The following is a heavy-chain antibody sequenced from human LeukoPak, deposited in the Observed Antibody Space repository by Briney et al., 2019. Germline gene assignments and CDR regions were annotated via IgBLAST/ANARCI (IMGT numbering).Heavy chain of an antibody. D-gene: IGHD1-26*01. J-gene: IGHJ4*02. CDR1: GFTFSSAW. Sequence: GGSLRLSCAASGFTFSSAWMSWVRQAPGKGLELVGRMKSKSDGGATDYTAPVKDRFTISRDDSKNTLYLQMNSLKTEDTAVYYCTTGRVGAAEDYWGQGTLVTVSS. CDR2: MKSKSDGGAT. CDR3: TTGRVGAAEDY. V-gene: IGHV3-15*01.